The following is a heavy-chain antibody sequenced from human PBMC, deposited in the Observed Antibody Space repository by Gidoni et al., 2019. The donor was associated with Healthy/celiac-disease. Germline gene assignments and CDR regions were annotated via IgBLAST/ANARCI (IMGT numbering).Heavy chain of an antibody. Sequence: QMQLVQSGPAVKKPGTTVKVSCKASGFTFTSSAVQWVRQAHGPRLQWIGWIVVGSGNTNYAQKVQERVNITRDMSTRTAYMDLSSLRSEDTAVYYWAADEHPSRINGDSSGYYLGAFDIWGQGTMVTVSA. V-gene: IGHV1-58*01. CDR2: IVVGSGNT. CDR3: AADEHPSRINGDSSGYYLGAFDI. CDR1: GFTFTSSA. D-gene: IGHD3-22*01. J-gene: IGHJ3*02.